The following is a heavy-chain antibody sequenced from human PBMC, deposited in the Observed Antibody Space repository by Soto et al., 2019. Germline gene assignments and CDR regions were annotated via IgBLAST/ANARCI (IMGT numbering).Heavy chain of an antibody. J-gene: IGHJ5*02. V-gene: IGHV4-4*02. D-gene: IGHD3-10*01. CDR3: ASWTGSGRNWFDP. Sequence: SETLSLTCAVSGGSISSSNWWSWVRQPPGKGLEWIGEIYHSGSTNYNPSLKSRVIISIDQSKNQFSLKLTSVTAADTAIYYCASWTGSGRNWFDPWGQGTLVT. CDR1: GGSISSSNW. CDR2: IYHSGST.